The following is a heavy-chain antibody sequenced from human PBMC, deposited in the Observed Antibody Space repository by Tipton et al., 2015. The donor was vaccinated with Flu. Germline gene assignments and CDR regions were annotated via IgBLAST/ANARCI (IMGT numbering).Heavy chain of an antibody. J-gene: IGHJ4*02. CDR2: IYYTGST. Sequence: TLSLTCTVSGGSISSYYWSWIRQPPGKGLEWIGYIYYTGSTNYNPSLKSRVTISVDTSNNQFSLKLSSVTAADTAGYYCARLPRPPSDFDYWGQGTLVAASS. D-gene: IGHD6-6*01. CDR1: GGSISSYY. CDR3: ARLPRPPSDFDY. V-gene: IGHV4-59*01.